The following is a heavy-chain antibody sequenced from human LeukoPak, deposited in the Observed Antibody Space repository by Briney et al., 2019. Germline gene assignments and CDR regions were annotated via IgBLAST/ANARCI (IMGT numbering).Heavy chain of an antibody. CDR1: GYTFTSYY. Sequence: ASVKVSCKASGYTFTSYYMHWVRQAPGQGLEWMGIINPSGGSTGYAQKFQGRVTMTRDMSTSTVYMELSSLRSEDTAVYYCARGSSKGAAAARGTCDYWGQGTLVTVSS. D-gene: IGHD6-13*01. V-gene: IGHV1-46*01. CDR2: INPSGGST. CDR3: ARGSSKGAAAARGTCDY. J-gene: IGHJ4*02.